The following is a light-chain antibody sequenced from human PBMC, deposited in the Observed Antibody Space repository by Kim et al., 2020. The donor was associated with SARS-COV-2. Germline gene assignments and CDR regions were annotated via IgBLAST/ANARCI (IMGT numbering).Light chain of an antibody. J-gene: IGKJ5*01. Sequence: LSPGERATLSCRASQGVSIYLAWYQQKPGKAPGLLMYAASTRPTGIPARFSGSGYGTDFTLTISNLEPEDSAAYYCQQRIAAPITFGQGTRLDIK. CDR3: QQRIAAPIT. V-gene: IGKV3D-11*01. CDR1: QGVSIY. CDR2: AAS.